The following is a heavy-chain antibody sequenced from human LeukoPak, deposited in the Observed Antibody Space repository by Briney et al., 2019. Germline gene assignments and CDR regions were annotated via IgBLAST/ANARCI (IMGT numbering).Heavy chain of an antibody. J-gene: IGHJ6*02. CDR3: ARADTAMVHYYGMDV. CDR1: GFTFSSNW. Sequence: GGSLRLSCAASGFTFSSNWMTWVRQAPGKGLEWVSSISSSSSYIYYADSVKGRFTISRDNAKNSLYLQMNSLRAEDTAVYYCARADTAMVHYYGMDVWGQGTTVTVSS. V-gene: IGHV3-21*01. CDR2: ISSSSSYI. D-gene: IGHD5-18*01.